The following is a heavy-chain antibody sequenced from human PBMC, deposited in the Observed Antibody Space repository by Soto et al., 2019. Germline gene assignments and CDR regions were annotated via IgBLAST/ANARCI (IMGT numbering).Heavy chain of an antibody. CDR2: ISAYNGNT. Sequence: ASVKVSCKASGYTFTSYGVSWVRQAPGQGLEWMGWISAYNGNTNYAQKLQGRVTMTTDTSTSTAYMELRSLRSDDTAVYYCARNIDSYGSGHDAFDIWGQGTMVTVSS. D-gene: IGHD5-18*01. J-gene: IGHJ3*02. CDR1: GYTFTSYG. CDR3: ARNIDSYGSGHDAFDI. V-gene: IGHV1-18*01.